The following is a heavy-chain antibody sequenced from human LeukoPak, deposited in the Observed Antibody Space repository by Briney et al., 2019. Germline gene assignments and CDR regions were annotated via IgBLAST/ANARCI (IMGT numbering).Heavy chain of an antibody. CDR3: AKDISPNYYDSSGYPT. CDR2: ISGDGGST. D-gene: IGHD3-22*01. J-gene: IGHJ4*02. V-gene: IGHV3-43*02. CDR1: GFTFDDYA. Sequence: QPGXSLRLSCAASGFTFDDYAMHWGRQAPGKGLEWVSLISGDGGSTYYADSVKGRFTISRDNSKNSLYLQMNSLRTGDTALYYCAKDISPNYYDSSGYPTWGQGTLVTVSS.